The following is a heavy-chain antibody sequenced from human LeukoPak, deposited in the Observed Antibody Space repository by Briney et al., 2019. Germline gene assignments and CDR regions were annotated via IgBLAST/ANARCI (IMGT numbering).Heavy chain of an antibody. Sequence: ASVKVSCTASGYTFTGYYMHWVRQAPGQGLEWMGRINPNSGGTNYAQKFQGRVTMTRDTSISTAYMELSRLRSDDTAVYYCARGPYGDIVVVPAAMSGFDPWGQGTLVTVSS. D-gene: IGHD2-2*01. V-gene: IGHV1-2*06. CDR1: GYTFTGYY. CDR2: INPNSGGT. CDR3: ARGPYGDIVVVPAAMSGFDP. J-gene: IGHJ5*02.